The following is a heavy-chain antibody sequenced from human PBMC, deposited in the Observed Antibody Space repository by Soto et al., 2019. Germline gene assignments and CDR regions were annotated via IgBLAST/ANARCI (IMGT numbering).Heavy chain of an antibody. J-gene: IGHJ5*02. V-gene: IGHV4-4*02. CDR3: ARDRVGVGVAGTWFDP. CDR1: GGSMSNSNW. CDR2: ISHSGST. Sequence: VQLQESGPGLVKPSGTLSLTCAVSGGSMSNSNWWSWVRQPPGKGLEWIGEISHSGSTNYNPSLKTRVTISVDTSKNQFSLKLTSVTAADTAVYYCARDRVGVGVAGTWFDPWGQGTLVTVSS. D-gene: IGHD6-19*01.